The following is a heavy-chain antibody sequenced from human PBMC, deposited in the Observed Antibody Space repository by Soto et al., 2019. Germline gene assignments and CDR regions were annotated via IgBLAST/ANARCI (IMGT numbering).Heavy chain of an antibody. V-gene: IGHV3-53*01. CDR1: GFTVSSNY. D-gene: IGHD6-13*01. J-gene: IGHJ6*02. Sequence: GGSLRLSCAASGFTVSSNYMSWVRQAPGKGLEWVSVIYSGGSTYYADSVKGRFTISRDNSKNTLYLQMNSLRAEDTAVYYCARDRRYSSYPDYYYYYGMDVWGQGITVTVSS. CDR2: IYSGGST. CDR3: ARDRRYSSYPDYYYYYGMDV.